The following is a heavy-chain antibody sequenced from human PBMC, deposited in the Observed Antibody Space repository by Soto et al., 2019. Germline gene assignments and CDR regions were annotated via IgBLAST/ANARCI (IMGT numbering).Heavy chain of an antibody. D-gene: IGHD6-25*01. J-gene: IGHJ4*02. CDR2: AYFSGGNT. V-gene: IGHV4-39*01. Sequence: SSETLSLTCSVSGDSMRGYHFYWGWIRQAPGKGLEWIGSAYFSGGNTYYSPSLKSRVSISLDTSKNGSSLRLTSLTAADTAVYFCAYGSSSAWIDYWGQGTLVTVSS. CDR3: AYGSSSAWIDY. CDR1: GDSMRGYHFY.